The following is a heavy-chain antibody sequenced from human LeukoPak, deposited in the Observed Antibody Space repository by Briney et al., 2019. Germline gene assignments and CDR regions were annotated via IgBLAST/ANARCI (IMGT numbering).Heavy chain of an antibody. CDR3: AADPLFNYYGSGSYPNPDY. J-gene: IGHJ4*02. V-gene: IGHV1-58*01. CDR1: GFTFTSSA. CDR2: IVVGSGNT. D-gene: IGHD3-10*01. Sequence: SVKVSCKASGFTFTSSAVQWVRQARGQRLEWIGWIVVGSGNTNYAQKFQERVTITRDMSTSTAYIELSSLRSEDTAVYYCAADPLFNYYGSGSYPNPDYWGQGTLVTVSS.